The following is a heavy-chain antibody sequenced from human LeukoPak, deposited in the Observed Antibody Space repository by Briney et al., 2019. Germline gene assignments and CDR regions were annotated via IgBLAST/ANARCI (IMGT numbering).Heavy chain of an antibody. V-gene: IGHV4-39*07. CDR3: ARDRGSSDWFDP. CDR1: GGSITSTTYY. Sequence: SEALSLTCTVSGGSITSTTYYRGWVRQPPGKGLEWIGSISYSGNTYYNPSLKSRVTISVDTSKNQFSLKLSSVTAADTAVYYCARDRGSSDWFDPWGQGTLVTVSS. J-gene: IGHJ5*02. D-gene: IGHD6-6*01. CDR2: ISYSGNT.